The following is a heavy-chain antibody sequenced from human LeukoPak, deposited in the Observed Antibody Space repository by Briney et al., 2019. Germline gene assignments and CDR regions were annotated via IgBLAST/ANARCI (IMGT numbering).Heavy chain of an antibody. CDR2: IPYDGSNK. J-gene: IGHJ4*02. D-gene: IGHD2-15*01. V-gene: IGHV3-30*04. CDR3: ARSPVIYCSGGSGECYFDY. Sequence: GGSLRLSCAASEFTFSSYAMHWVRQAPGKGLEWVAVIPYDGSNKYYADSVKGRFTISRDNSKNTLYLQMNSLRAEDTALYYCARSPVIYCSGGSGECYFDYWGQGTLVTVSS. CDR1: EFTFSSYA.